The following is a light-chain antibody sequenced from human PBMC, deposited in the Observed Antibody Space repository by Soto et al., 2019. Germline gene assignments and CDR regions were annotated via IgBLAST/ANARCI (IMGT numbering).Light chain of an antibody. Sequence: EIVMTQSPATLSVSPGERATLSCWASQSVSSNLAWYQQKPGLAPRLLIYGASTRATGIPARFSGSGSGTEFTLTISSLQSEDFAVYYCQQYNNWPGTFGQGTKLEIK. CDR1: QSVSSN. J-gene: IGKJ2*01. V-gene: IGKV3-15*01. CDR3: QQYNNWPGT. CDR2: GAS.